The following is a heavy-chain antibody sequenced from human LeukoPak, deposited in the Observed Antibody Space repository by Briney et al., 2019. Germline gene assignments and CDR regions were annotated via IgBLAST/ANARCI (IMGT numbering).Heavy chain of an antibody. CDR1: GLTFSSYS. CDR2: ISYDGSNK. Sequence: PGRSLTLFRAASGLTFSSYSMQWVRQPPRKGREWVAVISYDGSNKSYPASVKERFTNSRGNSKKTVYMQTNSQKIQDQAVYLVAKGVRESATTGGGMDDWGQGTMVIVSS. D-gene: IGHD1-26*01. V-gene: IGHV3-30-3*01. CDR3: AKGVRESATTGGGMDD. J-gene: IGHJ4*02.